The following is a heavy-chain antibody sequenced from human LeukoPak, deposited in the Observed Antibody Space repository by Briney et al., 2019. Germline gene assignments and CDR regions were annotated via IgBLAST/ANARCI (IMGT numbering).Heavy chain of an antibody. J-gene: IGHJ4*02. V-gene: IGHV3-33*01. CDR2: IWYDGSNK. CDR3: ARDTLPGEMATTLDY. CDR1: GFTFSSYG. Sequence: GRSLRLSCAASGFTFSSYGMHWVRQAPGKGLEWVAVIWYDGSNKYYADSVKGRFTTSRDNSKNTLYLQMNSLRAEDTAVYYCARDTLPGEMATTLDYWGQGTLVTVSS. D-gene: IGHD5-24*01.